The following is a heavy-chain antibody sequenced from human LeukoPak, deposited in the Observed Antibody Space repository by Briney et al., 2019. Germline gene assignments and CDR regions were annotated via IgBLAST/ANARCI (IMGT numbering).Heavy chain of an antibody. D-gene: IGHD2-2*01. Sequence: GGSLRLSCAASGFTFSSYAMHWVRQAPGKGLEWVAVISYDGSNKYYADSVKGRFTISRDNAKNSLYLQMNSLRAEDTAVYYCARDTSIVVVPAADYYYYCMDVWGKGTTVTVSS. J-gene: IGHJ6*03. CDR2: ISYDGSNK. V-gene: IGHV3-30*04. CDR3: ARDTSIVVVPAADYYYYCMDV. CDR1: GFTFSSYA.